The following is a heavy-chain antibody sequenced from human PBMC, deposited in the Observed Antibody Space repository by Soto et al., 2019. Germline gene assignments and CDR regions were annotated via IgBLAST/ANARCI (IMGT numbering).Heavy chain of an antibody. CDR3: AKVDSGTYYVYDY. V-gene: IGHV3-23*01. Sequence: GALRLSCAASGFTFSSYAMSWVRQAPGKGLEWVSAISASGGSTYYADSVKGRFTISRDNSKNTLYLQMNSLGAEDTAVYYCAKVDSGTYYVYDYWGQGTLVTVSS. CDR2: ISASGGST. J-gene: IGHJ4*02. D-gene: IGHD1-26*01. CDR1: GFTFSSYA.